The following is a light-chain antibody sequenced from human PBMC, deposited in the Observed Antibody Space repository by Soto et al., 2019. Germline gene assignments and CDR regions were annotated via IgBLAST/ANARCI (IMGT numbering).Light chain of an antibody. J-gene: IGKJ5*01. Sequence: EFVLTQSPGTLSFSPGERATLSCRASQSLTNSFIAWYQQKPGQAPRLLIYDTSSRASGIPDRFSGSGSGTDFTLTISRLEPEDFAVYYCQQYSSSPITFGQGTRLEIK. CDR2: DTS. V-gene: IGKV3-20*01. CDR3: QQYSSSPIT. CDR1: QSLTNSF.